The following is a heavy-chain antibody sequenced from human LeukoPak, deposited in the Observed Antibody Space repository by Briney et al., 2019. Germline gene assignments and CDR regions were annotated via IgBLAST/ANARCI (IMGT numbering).Heavy chain of an antibody. V-gene: IGHV1-18*01. J-gene: IGHJ6*02. D-gene: IGHD3-22*01. CDR2: ISAYNGNT. CDR3: ARDLGPSSGYYDYYYGMDV. Sequence: ASVKVSCKAPGYTFTSYGISWVRQAPGQGLEWMGWISAYNGNTNYAQKLQGRVTMTTDTSTSTAYMELRSLRSDDTAVYYCARDLGPSSGYYDYYYGMDVWGQGTTVTVSS. CDR1: GYTFTSYG.